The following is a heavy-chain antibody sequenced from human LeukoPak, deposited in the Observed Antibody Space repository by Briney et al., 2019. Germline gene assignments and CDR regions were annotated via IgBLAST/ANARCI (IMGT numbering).Heavy chain of an antibody. CDR1: GFTFSTYR. D-gene: IGHD3-22*01. CDR2: ISNSGEYI. CDR3: ARARVPFYSDSSGYSQGTFNY. J-gene: IGHJ4*02. Sequence: PGGSLRLSCVASGFTFSTYRMNWVHQAPGKGLEWVSSISNSGEYIDYADSVKGRFTISRDNAKNSLSLQMDTLRAEDTAVYYCARARVPFYSDSSGYSQGTFNYWGQGTLVTVSS. V-gene: IGHV3-21*01.